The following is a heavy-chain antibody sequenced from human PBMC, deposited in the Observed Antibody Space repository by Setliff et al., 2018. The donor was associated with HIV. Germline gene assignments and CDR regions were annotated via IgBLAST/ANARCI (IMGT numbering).Heavy chain of an antibody. V-gene: IGHV3-23*01. CDR1: GFTFSSYA. CDR3: AKRGYVSAWYGQWFDP. D-gene: IGHD6-19*01. J-gene: IGHJ5*02. Sequence: GGSLRLSCAASGFTFSSYAMSWVRQAPGKGLEWVSAISGSGGSTYYADSVKGRFTISRDNSKNTLYMQMNNLRAEDTAVYYCAKRGYVSAWYGQWFDPWGQGTLVTVSS. CDR2: ISGSGGST.